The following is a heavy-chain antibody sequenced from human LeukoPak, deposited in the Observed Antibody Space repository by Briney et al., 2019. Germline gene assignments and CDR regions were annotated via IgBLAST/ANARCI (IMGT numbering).Heavy chain of an antibody. CDR1: GGSISSGSYY. CDR3: ARTPLTEIAVAGGFDY. Sequence: SETLSLTCTVSGGSISSGSYYWSWIRQPAGKGLEWIGRIYTSGSTNYNPSLKSRVTISVDTSKNQFSLKLSSVTAADTAVYYCARTPLTEIAVAGGFDYWGQGTLVTVSS. J-gene: IGHJ4*02. V-gene: IGHV4-61*02. CDR2: IYTSGST. D-gene: IGHD6-19*01.